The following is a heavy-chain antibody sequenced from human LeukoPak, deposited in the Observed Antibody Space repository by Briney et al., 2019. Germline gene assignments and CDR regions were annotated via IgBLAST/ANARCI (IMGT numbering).Heavy chain of an antibody. J-gene: IGHJ5*02. CDR3: ARHGSPDVLLWFGEFSNWFDP. D-gene: IGHD3-10*01. CDR1: GGSISSSSYY. CDR2: IYYSGST. Sequence: SETLSLTCTVSGGSISSSSYYWGWIRQPPGKGLEWIGSIYYSGSTYYNPSLKSRVTISVDTSKNQFSLKLSSVTAADTAVYYCARHGSPDVLLWFGEFSNWFDPWGQGTLVTVSS. V-gene: IGHV4-39*01.